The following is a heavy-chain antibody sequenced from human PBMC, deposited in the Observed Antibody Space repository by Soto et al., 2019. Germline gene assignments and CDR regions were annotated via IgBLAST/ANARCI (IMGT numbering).Heavy chain of an antibody. J-gene: IGHJ3*02. D-gene: IGHD1-7*01. CDR2: IIPIFGTA. CDR3: ARDLELMRAFDI. Sequence: WASVKVSCKASGGTFSSYAISWVRQAPGQGLEWMRGIIPIFGTANYAQKFQGRVTITADESTSTAYVELSSLRSEDTAVYYCARDLELMRAFDIWGQGTMVTVSS. V-gene: IGHV1-69*13. CDR1: GGTFSSYA.